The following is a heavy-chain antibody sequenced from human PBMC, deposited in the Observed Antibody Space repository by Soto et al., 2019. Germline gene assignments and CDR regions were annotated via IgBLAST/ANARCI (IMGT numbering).Heavy chain of an antibody. Sequence: SETLSLTCAVSGGSITGGGYSWSWIRQPPGKGLEWIGYIYHSVSPSYNPSLFSRVTISVDRSNNQFSLELRFLTAADTAVYYCAREAPGGGQIENWGQGTLVTVAS. CDR3: AREAPGGGQIEN. V-gene: IGHV4-30-2*01. CDR2: IYHSVSP. CDR1: GGSITGGGYS. J-gene: IGHJ4*02. D-gene: IGHD3-16*01.